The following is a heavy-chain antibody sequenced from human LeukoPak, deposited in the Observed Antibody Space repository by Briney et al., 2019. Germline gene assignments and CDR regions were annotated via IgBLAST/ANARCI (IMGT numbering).Heavy chain of an antibody. CDR2: LSGSGGST. CDR3: ARVRYGELDV. Sequence: TGGSLRLSCAASGFTFSSYATSWVRQAPGRGLEWVSTLSGSGGSTYYTHPVKGRFTISRDDSKNTLYLQMNSLRAEDTAVYYCARVRYGELDVWGQGTTVTVSS. J-gene: IGHJ6*02. CDR1: GFTFSSYA. V-gene: IGHV3-23*01. D-gene: IGHD4-17*01.